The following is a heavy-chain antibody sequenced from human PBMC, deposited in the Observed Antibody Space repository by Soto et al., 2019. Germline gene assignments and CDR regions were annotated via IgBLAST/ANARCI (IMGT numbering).Heavy chain of an antibody. J-gene: IGHJ6*02. V-gene: IGHV1-69*01. CDR2: IIPIFGTA. D-gene: IGHD3-9*01. CDR3: ASLRYFDWLSGKYYYGMDV. CDR1: GGTFSSYA. Sequence: SVKVSCKASGGTFSSYAISWVRQAPGQGLEWMGGIIPIFGTANYAQKFQGRVTITADESTSTAYMELSSLRSEDTAVYYCASLRYFDWLSGKYYYGMDVWGQGTTVTVSS.